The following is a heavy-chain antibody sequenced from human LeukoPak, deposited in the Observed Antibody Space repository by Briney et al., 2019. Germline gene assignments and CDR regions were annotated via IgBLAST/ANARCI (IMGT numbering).Heavy chain of an antibody. V-gene: IGHV4-59*01. D-gene: IGHD4-17*01. Sequence: PSETLSLTCTVSGGSISSYYWSWIRQPPGKGLEWIGYIYYSGSTNYNPSLKSRVTISVDTSKNQFSLKLSSVTAADTAVYYCVRDPTTVTTFFDLWGQGTLVTVSS. CDR3: VRDPTTVTTFFDL. CDR1: GGSISSYY. J-gene: IGHJ5*01. CDR2: IYYSGST.